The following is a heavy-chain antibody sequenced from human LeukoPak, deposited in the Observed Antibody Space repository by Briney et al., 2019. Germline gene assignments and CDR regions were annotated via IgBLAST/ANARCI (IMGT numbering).Heavy chain of an antibody. CDR2: IYYSAST. V-gene: IGHV4-39*07. CDR1: GGSTSSSSYY. D-gene: IGHD3-10*01. CDR3: ARDTYYYDSRRFVDGMDV. J-gene: IGHJ6*02. Sequence: SETLSPTFTVSGGSTSSSSYYWGWIPRPPGKGPGWGGGIYYSASTYYNPSLKSRVTISVDTSKNQFSLKVSSVTAADTAVYFCARDTYYYDSRRFVDGMDVWAKGPRSPFP.